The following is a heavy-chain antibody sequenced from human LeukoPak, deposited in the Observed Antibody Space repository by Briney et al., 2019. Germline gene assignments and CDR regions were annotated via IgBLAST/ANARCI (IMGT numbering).Heavy chain of an antibody. CDR2: IRYDASNQ. Sequence: GGSLRLSCAASGFTFSSYGMHWVRQAPGKGLEWVAFIRYDASNQYYADSVKGRFTISRDNSKNTLFLQMNSLRPEDTAVYYCAKDHGSSDWYYFDYWGQGTLVTVSS. J-gene: IGHJ4*02. CDR1: GFTFSSYG. V-gene: IGHV3-30*02. D-gene: IGHD6-13*01. CDR3: AKDHGSSDWYYFDY.